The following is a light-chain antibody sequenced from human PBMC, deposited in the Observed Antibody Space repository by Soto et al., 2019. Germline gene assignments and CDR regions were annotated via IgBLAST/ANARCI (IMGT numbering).Light chain of an antibody. Sequence: QSALTQPASVSGSPGQSITISCTGTSSDVGGYNYVSWYQQHPGKAPKLMIYDVSNRPSGVSNRFSGSKSGNTASLTISGLQAEDEADYYCSSYTSSSLEFGGETKVTVL. CDR3: SSYTSSSLE. CDR2: DVS. CDR1: SSDVGGYNY. V-gene: IGLV2-14*01. J-gene: IGLJ2*01.